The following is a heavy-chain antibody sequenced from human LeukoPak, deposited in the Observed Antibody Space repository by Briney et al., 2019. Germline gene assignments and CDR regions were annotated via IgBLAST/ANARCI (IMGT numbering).Heavy chain of an antibody. J-gene: IGHJ4*02. CDR3: ARPSAAAGTGYYFDY. CDR2: MNPNSGNT. D-gene: IGHD6-13*01. Sequence: GASVKVSCKASGYTFTSYDINWVRQATGQGLEWMGWMNPNSGNTGYAQKFQGRVTITRNTSISTAYMELSSLRSEDTAVYYCARPSAAAGTGYYFDYWGQGTLVTVSS. CDR1: GYTFTSYD. V-gene: IGHV1-8*03.